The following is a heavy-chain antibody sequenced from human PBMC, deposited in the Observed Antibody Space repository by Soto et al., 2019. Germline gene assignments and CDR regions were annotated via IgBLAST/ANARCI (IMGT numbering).Heavy chain of an antibody. CDR1: GFTFNTYT. V-gene: IGHV3-23*01. CDR2: ISGSGDLT. J-gene: IGHJ4*02. D-gene: IGHD6-19*01. CDR3: AKDPAQWLVATYFDS. Sequence: PGWSLRLSCAASGFTFNTYTMHWVRQAPGKGLEWVSAISGSGDLTYYADSVKGRFTVSRDNSKNTLYLQMNSLRLEDTAVYYCAKDPAQWLVATYFDSWGQGTLVTVSS.